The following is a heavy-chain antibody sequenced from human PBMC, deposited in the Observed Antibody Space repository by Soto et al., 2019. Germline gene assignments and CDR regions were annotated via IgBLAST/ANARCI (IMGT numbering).Heavy chain of an antibody. J-gene: IGHJ5*02. Sequence: QVQLQESGPGLVKPSGTLSLTCAVSGASISSGWWTWVRQPPGKGLEWIGETLSSGRTNYNSSLNSRVTISIDKSKKQFSLNLSSVTAADTAVYYCSSRVTDAPTWGQGTLVTVSS. CDR2: TLSSGRT. D-gene: IGHD3-10*01. CDR1: GASISSGW. CDR3: SSRVTDAPT. V-gene: IGHV4-4*02.